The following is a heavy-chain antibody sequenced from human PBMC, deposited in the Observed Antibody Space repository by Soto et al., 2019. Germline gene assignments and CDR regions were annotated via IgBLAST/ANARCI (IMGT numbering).Heavy chain of an antibody. CDR1: GFTFSSYA. CDR2: ISGSGIST. V-gene: IGHV3-23*01. D-gene: IGHD6-19*01. Sequence: EVQLLESGGGLVQSGGSLRLSCAASGFTFSSYAMSWVRQAPGKGLECVSAISGSGISTYYADSVKGRFTISRDNSKNTLYLQMNSLRAEDTAVYYCAKEYEYSSGWERIDYWGQGTLVTVSS. CDR3: AKEYEYSSGWERIDY. J-gene: IGHJ4*02.